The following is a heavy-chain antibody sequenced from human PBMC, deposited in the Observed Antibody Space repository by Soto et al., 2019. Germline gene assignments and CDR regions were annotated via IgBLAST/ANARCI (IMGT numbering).Heavy chain of an antibody. D-gene: IGHD1-26*01. CDR2: ISYDGSNK. V-gene: IGHV3-30-3*01. J-gene: IGHJ6*02. Sequence: QVQLVESGGGVVQPGRSLRLSCAASGFTFSSYAMHWVRQAPGKGLEWVAVISYDGSNKYYADSVKGRFTISRDNSKNTLYMQMNSLRAEDAAVYYCARAGSVSYYPHYYYDDGMDVWGQGTTVTVSS. CDR3: ARAGSVSYYPHYYYDDGMDV. CDR1: GFTFSSYA.